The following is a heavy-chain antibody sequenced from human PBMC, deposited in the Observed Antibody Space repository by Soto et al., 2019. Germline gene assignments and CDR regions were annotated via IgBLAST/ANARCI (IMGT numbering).Heavy chain of an antibody. V-gene: IGHV1-3*01. CDR1: GYTFTSYA. D-gene: IGHD1-7*01. Sequence: ASVQVSCKASGYTFTSYAMHWVRQAPGQRLEWMGWINAGNGNTKYSQKFQGRVTITRDTSASTAYMELSSLRSEDTAVYYCARDDWNYGFHYYYYGMDVWGQGNAVSVPS. CDR2: INAGNGNT. CDR3: ARDDWNYGFHYYYYGMDV. J-gene: IGHJ6*02.